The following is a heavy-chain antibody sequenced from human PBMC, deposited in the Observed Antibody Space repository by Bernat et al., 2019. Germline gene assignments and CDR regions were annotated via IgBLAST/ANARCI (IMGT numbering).Heavy chain of an antibody. Sequence: EVQLLESGGGLVQPGGSLRLSCAASGITFSNYAMSWVRQAPGKGLEWVSAISGSGGNTYYEESVKGRFTISRDNSKNTLYLQMNSLRAEDTAVYYCAKDYYDSSAYYYYFDYWGQGTLVTVSS. V-gene: IGHV3-23*01. CDR1: GITFSNYA. D-gene: IGHD3-22*01. CDR2: ISGSGGNT. J-gene: IGHJ4*02. CDR3: AKDYYDSSAYYYYFDY.